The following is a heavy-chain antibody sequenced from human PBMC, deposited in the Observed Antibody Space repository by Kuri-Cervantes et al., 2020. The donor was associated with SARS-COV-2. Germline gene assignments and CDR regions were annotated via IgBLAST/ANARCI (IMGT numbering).Heavy chain of an antibody. CDR1: GYTFTTYY. J-gene: IGHJ6*02. CDR2: INPSGGGT. Sequence: ASVKVSCKASGYTFTTYYIHWVRQAPGQGLEWMGIINPSGGGTSYAQKFQGRVAVTRDTPTSTVYMELSSLRSVDTAVYYCARDPTTVTTGIGMDVWGQGTTVTVSS. CDR3: ARDPTTVTTGIGMDV. V-gene: IGHV1-46*01. D-gene: IGHD4-17*01.